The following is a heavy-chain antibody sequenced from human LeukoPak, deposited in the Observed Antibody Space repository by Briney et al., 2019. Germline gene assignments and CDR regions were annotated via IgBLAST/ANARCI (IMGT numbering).Heavy chain of an antibody. CDR1: GGSISSSSYY. J-gene: IGHJ4*02. CDR2: IYYSGST. D-gene: IGHD1-14*01. Sequence: SETLSLTCTVSGGSISSSSYYWGWIRQPPGKGLEWIGSIYYSGSTYYNPSLKSRVTISVDTSKNQFSLKLSSVTAADTAVYYCARPRNLGLFDYWGQGTLVTVSS. CDR3: ARPRNLGLFDY. V-gene: IGHV4-39*01.